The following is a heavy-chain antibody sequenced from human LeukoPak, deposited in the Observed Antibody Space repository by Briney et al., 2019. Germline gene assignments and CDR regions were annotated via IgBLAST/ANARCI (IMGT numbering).Heavy chain of an antibody. CDR1: SGSISSSSYY. CDR2: IYYSGST. Sequence: SETLSLTCTISSGSISSSSYYWGWIRQPPGKGLEWIGSIYYSGSTYYNPSLKSRVTISVDTSKNQFSLKLSSVTAADTAVCYCARHHYYDSSGYYDGFLDYWGQGTLVTVSS. V-gene: IGHV4-39*01. J-gene: IGHJ4*02. D-gene: IGHD3-22*01. CDR3: ARHHYYDSSGYYDGFLDY.